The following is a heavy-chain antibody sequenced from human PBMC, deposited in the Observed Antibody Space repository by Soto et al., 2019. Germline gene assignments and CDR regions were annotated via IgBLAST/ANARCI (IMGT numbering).Heavy chain of an antibody. CDR1: GFTFDDYA. Sequence: DVQLVESGGGLVQPGRSLRLSCAASGFTFDDYAMHWVRQAPGKGLEWVSGISWNSGSIGYADSVKGRFTISRDNAKNSLYLQMNSLRAEDTALYYCAKGNGGDNYFDYWGQGTLVTVSS. V-gene: IGHV3-9*01. D-gene: IGHD2-21*02. CDR2: ISWNSGSI. CDR3: AKGNGGDNYFDY. J-gene: IGHJ4*02.